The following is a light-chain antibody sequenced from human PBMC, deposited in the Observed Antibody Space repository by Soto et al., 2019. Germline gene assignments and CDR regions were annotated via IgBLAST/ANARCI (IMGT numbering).Light chain of an antibody. CDR3: QQYCIIPNT. CDR1: QSVLHSSNNKNY. V-gene: IGKV4-1*01. Sequence: DIVMTQSPDSLAVSLGERATINCKSSQSVLHSSNNKNYLAWYQQKPGQPPKLLIYWASTREPGVPDRFSGSGSGTDFTLTISSLQAEDVAVYHCQQYCIIPNTFGQGTKLEIK. J-gene: IGKJ2*01. CDR2: WAS.